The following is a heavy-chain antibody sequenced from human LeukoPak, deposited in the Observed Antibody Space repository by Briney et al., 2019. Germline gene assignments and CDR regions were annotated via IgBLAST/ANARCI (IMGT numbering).Heavy chain of an antibody. D-gene: IGHD5-24*01. V-gene: IGHV3-23*01. CDR2: ITKYDGRL. Sequence: PGGSLRLSCAVSGFGVHTFAMSWVRQAPGKGLEWLASITKYDGRLYCADSVRGRFTISRDTSQNELYLQMNSLRVDNSAIYYCAKDHSADGWPTFEYWGRGTLVTVSS. CDR3: AKDHSADGWPTFEY. CDR1: GFGVHTFA. J-gene: IGHJ4*02.